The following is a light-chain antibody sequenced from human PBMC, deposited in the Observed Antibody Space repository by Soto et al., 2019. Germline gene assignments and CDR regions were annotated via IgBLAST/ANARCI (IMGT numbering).Light chain of an antibody. CDR3: QSYDSSLSAVI. CDR1: SSNIGAGFH. CDR2: GNN. Sequence: QSVLTQPPSVSGAPGQRVTISCTGSSSNIGAGFHVHWYQQLPGTAPKLLIYGNNNRPSGVPDRFSGSKSGASASLAITGLRAEDEADYYCQSYDSSLSAVIFGGGTKLTVL. V-gene: IGLV1-40*01. J-gene: IGLJ2*01.